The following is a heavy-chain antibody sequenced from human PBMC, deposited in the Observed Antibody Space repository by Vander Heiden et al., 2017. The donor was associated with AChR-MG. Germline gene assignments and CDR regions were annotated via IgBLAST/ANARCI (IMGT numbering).Heavy chain of an antibody. J-gene: IGHJ6*02. CDR3: ANSSYYYYGMDV. V-gene: IGHV1-69*06. CDR1: GGTFSSHA. Sequence: QVQLVQSGAEVKKPGSSVKVPCQASGGTFSSHAIRWVRQAPGQGLECMGGIIPIFGTANYAQKFQGRVTITADKSTSTAYMELSSLRSEDTAVYYCANSSYYYYGMDVWGQGTTVTVSS. D-gene: IGHD6-13*01. CDR2: IIPIFGTA.